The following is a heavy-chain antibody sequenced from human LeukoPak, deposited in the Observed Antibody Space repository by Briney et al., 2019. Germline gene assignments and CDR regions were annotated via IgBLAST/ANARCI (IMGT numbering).Heavy chain of an antibody. J-gene: IGHJ6*03. CDR2: ISTYNGNT. CDR1: GYIFTNYA. V-gene: IGHV1-18*01. D-gene: IGHD2-21*02. CDR3: ARGIVVVTAIRYYYYYMDV. Sequence: ASVKVSCKASGYIFTNYAISWVRQAPGQGLEWMGWISTYNGNTKNAQKLQGRVTMTTDTSTSTAYMELSSLRSEDTAVYYCARGIVVVTAIRYYYYYMDVWGKGTTVTVSS.